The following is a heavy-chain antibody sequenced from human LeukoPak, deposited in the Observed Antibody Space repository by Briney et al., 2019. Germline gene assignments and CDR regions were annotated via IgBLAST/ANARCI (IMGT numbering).Heavy chain of an antibody. CDR1: GFTFSSYW. J-gene: IGHJ4*02. CDR3: AKGDEDFWSGYFHYFDY. D-gene: IGHD3-3*01. V-gene: IGHV3-23*01. CDR2: ISGSGGST. Sequence: PGGSLRLSCAASGFTFSSYWMSWVRQAPGKGLEWVSAISGSGGSTYYADSVKGRFTISRDNSKNTLYLQVNSLRAEDTAVYYCAKGDEDFWSGYFHYFDYWGQGTLVTVSS.